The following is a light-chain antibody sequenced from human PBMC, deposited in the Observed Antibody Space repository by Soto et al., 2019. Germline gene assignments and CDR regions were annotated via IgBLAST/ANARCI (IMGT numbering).Light chain of an antibody. CDR1: QSISSW. V-gene: IGKV1-5*01. CDR2: DDS. J-gene: IGKJ1*01. CDR3: QHYNSYAWT. Sequence: DIQMTQSPSTLSASVGDRVTITCRASQSISSWLAWYQQKPGKAPKLLIYDDSNLESGVQSRFSGSGSGTELNLANSCQQHHDFATYSCQHYNSYAWTFGQGTKVEIK.